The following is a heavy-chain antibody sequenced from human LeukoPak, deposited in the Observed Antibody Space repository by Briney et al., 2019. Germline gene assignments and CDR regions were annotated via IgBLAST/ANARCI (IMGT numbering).Heavy chain of an antibody. J-gene: IGHJ5*02. D-gene: IGHD3-22*01. CDR2: ISSSSSYI. Sequence: GGSLRLSCAASGFTFSSYSMNWVRQAPGKGLEWVSSISSSSSYIYCADSVKGRFTISRDNAKNSLYLQMNSLRAEDTAVYYCARASFYYDARALDPWGQGALVTVSS. V-gene: IGHV3-21*01. CDR3: ARASFYYDARALDP. CDR1: GFTFSSYS.